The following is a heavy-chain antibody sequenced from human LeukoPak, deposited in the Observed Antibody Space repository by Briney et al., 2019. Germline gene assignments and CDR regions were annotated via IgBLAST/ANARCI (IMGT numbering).Heavy chain of an antibody. CDR2: ISSSSSYT. CDR1: GFTFSDYY. J-gene: IGHJ4*02. D-gene: IGHD6-6*01. V-gene: IGHV3-11*05. Sequence: GGSLRLSCAASGFTFSDYYMSWIRQAPGKGLEWVSYISSSSSYTNYADSVKGRFTISRDNAKNSLYLQMNSLRAEDTAVYYCARAPDASSSSGLLYFDYWGQGTLVTVSS. CDR3: ARAPDASSSSGLLYFDY.